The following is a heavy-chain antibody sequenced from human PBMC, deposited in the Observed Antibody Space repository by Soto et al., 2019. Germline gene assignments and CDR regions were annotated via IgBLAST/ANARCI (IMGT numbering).Heavy chain of an antibody. CDR3: AKEGGLSGSYYISSSYYVDY. CDR1: GFTFSSYG. Sequence: QVQLVESGGGVVQPGRSLRLSCAASGFTFSSYGMHWVRQAPGKGLEWVPIISYDGSNTYYADSVKGRFTISRDNSKNTLYLQMNSLRAEDTSVYYCAKEGGLSGSYYISSSYYVDYWGQGTLVTVSS. D-gene: IGHD1-26*01. V-gene: IGHV3-30*18. J-gene: IGHJ4*02. CDR2: ISYDGSNT.